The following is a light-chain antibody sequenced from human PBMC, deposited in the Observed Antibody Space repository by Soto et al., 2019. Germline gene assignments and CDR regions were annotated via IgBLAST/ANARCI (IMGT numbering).Light chain of an antibody. J-gene: IGKJ1*01. Sequence: AIRMTQSPSSFSASTGDRVTITCRASQGISSYLAWYQQKPGKAPKLLIFAASSLQSGVPSRFSGSRSGPDFTLTISSLQPEDFATYYCQQSYSTLWTFGQGTKVDIK. CDR2: AAS. V-gene: IGKV1-8*01. CDR3: QQSYSTLWT. CDR1: QGISSY.